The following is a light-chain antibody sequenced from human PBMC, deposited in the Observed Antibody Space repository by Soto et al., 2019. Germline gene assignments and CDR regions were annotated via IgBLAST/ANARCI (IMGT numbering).Light chain of an antibody. Sequence: EIVLTQSPATLSLSPGERATLSCRASQSANNYLAWYQQKPGQAPRLLIYDASNRATGIPARFSGSGSGTDFALTISSLEPEDFAVYYCHQHTTWPPGMYTFGQGTKLEIK. CDR1: QSANNY. J-gene: IGKJ2*01. V-gene: IGKV3-11*01. CDR3: HQHTTWPPGMYT. CDR2: DAS.